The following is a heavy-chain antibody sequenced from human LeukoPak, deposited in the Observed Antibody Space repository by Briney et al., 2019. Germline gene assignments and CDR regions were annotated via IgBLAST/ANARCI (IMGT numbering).Heavy chain of an antibody. CDR1: GFTFSSYA. D-gene: IGHD2-21*01. CDR3: AKDFRIGYSAHFDY. CDR2: MSGSGGSI. V-gene: IGHV3-23*01. Sequence: PGGSLRLSCAASGFTFSSYAMSWVRQAPGKGLEWVSTMSGSGGSIYYTDSVKGRFTISRDNSKSTLYLQMDSLRGEDTAVYYCAKDFRIGYSAHFDYWGQGALVTVSS. J-gene: IGHJ4*02.